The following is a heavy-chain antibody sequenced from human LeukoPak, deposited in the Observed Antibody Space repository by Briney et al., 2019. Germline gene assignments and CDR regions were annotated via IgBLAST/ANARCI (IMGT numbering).Heavy chain of an antibody. Sequence: SETLSLTCTVSGDSISSYYWTWIRQPPGKGLEWIGPIYYSGNTKYNPSLKGRVTISSDTSKFSLRLSSVTAADTAVYYCARGRVCFYGSGSRYLDDAFDIWGQGTMVTVSS. CDR1: GDSISSYY. V-gene: IGHV4-59*01. CDR3: ARGRVCFYGSGSRYLDDAFDI. J-gene: IGHJ3*02. CDR2: IYYSGNT. D-gene: IGHD3-10*01.